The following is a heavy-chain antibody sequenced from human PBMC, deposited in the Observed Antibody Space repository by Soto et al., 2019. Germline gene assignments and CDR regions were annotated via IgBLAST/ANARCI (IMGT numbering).Heavy chain of an antibody. V-gene: IGHV3-74*01. Sequence: GGSLRLSCAASGFTFSSHWMHWVRQAPGKGLVWVSRINSDGSGTSYADSVKGRFTISRDNAKNTLYLQMNSLRAEDTAVYYCAKVRNTVAALLGMDAFDIWGQGTMVTVSS. CDR3: AKVRNTVAALLGMDAFDI. CDR2: INSDGSGT. D-gene: IGHD6-19*01. CDR1: GFTFSSHW. J-gene: IGHJ3*02.